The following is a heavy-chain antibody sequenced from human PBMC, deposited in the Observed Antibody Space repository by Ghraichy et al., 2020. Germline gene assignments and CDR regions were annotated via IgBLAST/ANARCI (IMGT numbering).Heavy chain of an antibody. D-gene: IGHD2-2*01. V-gene: IGHV3-23*01. Sequence: GGSLRLSCAASGFTFSSSAMSWVRQAPGKGLEWVSAISGGADNTYYADSVRGRFTISRDDSKNTLYLQMNSLRADDSAVYYCATSVSVSAAIRGVYYFDYWGQGALVTVSP. J-gene: IGHJ4*02. CDR3: ATSVSVSAAIRGVYYFDY. CDR1: GFTFSSSA. CDR2: ISGGADNT.